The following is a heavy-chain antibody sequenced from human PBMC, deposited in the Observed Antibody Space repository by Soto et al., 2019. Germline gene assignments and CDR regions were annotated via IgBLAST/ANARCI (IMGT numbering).Heavy chain of an antibody. CDR1: GGSISPYY. J-gene: IGHJ6*02. CDR3: ARVLYELVVYYYFYGMDV. Sequence: PSETLSLTCIVSGGSISPYYWSWIRQPPGEGLEWLGYIFYSGSTNYSPSLKSRLTISVDTSKNQFSLRLRSVTAADTAVYYCARVLYELVVYYYFYGMDVWGQGTTVTVSS. V-gene: IGHV4-59*01. D-gene: IGHD2-15*01. CDR2: IFYSGST.